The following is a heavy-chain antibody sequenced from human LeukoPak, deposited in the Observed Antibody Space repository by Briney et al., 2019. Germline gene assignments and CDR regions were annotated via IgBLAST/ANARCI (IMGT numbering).Heavy chain of an antibody. V-gene: IGHV1-18*01. D-gene: IGHD1-26*01. CDR2: ISAYNGNT. J-gene: IGHJ6*03. CDR3: ARVKWELSPPYYYYYMDA. CDR1: GYTFTSYG. Sequence: ASVKVSCKASGYTFTSYGISWVRQAPGQGLEWMGWISAYNGNTNYAQKLQGRVTMTTDTSTSTAYMELRSLRSGDTAVYYCARVKWELSPPYYYYYMDAWGKGTTVTVSS.